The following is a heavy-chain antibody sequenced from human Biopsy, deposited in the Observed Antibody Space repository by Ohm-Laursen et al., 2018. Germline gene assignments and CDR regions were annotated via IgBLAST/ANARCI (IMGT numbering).Heavy chain of an antibody. D-gene: IGHD3-22*01. CDR2: VYYTGST. V-gene: IGHV4-59*01. CDR1: GDSISSYY. J-gene: IGHJ2*01. CDR3: ARDRGYYSDRTFPEYFDL. Sequence: GTLSLTWTVSGDSISSYYWSWIRQPPGKGLQWIGYVYYTGSTDYNPSLQSRVTISVDTSKNHFSLRLRSVTPADTAIYYCARDRGYYSDRTFPEYFDLWGRGTLVTVSS.